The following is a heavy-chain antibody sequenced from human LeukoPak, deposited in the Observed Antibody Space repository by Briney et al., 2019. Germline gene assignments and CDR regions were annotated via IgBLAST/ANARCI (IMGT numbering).Heavy chain of an antibody. CDR2: IDPSDSYT. CDR1: GYSFTSYW. CDR3: ARHSRYCSSTSCYAYY. Sequence: GESLRISCKGSGYSFTSYWISWVRQMPGKGLEWMGRIDPSDSYTNYSPSFQGHVSISADKSISTAYLQWSSPKASDTAMYYCARHSRYCSSTSCYAYYWGQGTLVAVSS. V-gene: IGHV5-10-1*01. D-gene: IGHD2-2*01. J-gene: IGHJ4*02.